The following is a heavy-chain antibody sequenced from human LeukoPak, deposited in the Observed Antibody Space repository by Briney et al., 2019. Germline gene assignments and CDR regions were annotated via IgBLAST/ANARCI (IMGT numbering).Heavy chain of an antibody. D-gene: IGHD2-21*01. CDR2: IYYTGTT. V-gene: IGHV4-59*01. Sequence: PSETLSLTCTVSGGSISNYYWSFIQPPPWKTLEWIGYIYYTGTTKYNPSLKSRATISLDTSKNQFSLKLTSVTAADIFFFKQKTAYEIDVWGQGTTVTVSS. CDR3: KTAYEIDV. J-gene: IGHJ6*02. CDR1: GGSISNYY.